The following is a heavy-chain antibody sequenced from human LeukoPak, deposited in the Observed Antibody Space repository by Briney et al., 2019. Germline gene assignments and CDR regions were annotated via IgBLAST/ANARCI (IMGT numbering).Heavy chain of an antibody. V-gene: IGHV4-39*02. D-gene: IGHD3-16*01. CDR1: GGSISGTPYY. CDR3: VRLSPTRDSLRGFFQD. CDR2: VYYDGST. Sequence: SETLSLTCTVSGGSISGTPYYWGWIRQPPGKGLEWIGNVYYDGSTYYNPSLRSRLTVSVDTSRNHFSLMLSSVTAADTAVFYCVRLSPTRDSLRGFFQDWGRGTLVTVSS. J-gene: IGHJ4*02.